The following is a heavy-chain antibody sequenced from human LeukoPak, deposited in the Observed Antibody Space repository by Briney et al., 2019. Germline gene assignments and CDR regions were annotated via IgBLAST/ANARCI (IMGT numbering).Heavy chain of an antibody. CDR3: AKDESNYDWFDP. CDR1: GFTFHTFG. CDR2: ISFDGSYK. D-gene: IGHD4-11*01. V-gene: IGHV3-30*18. Sequence: GGSLRLSCAVSGFTFHTFGMHWVRQTPGKGLEWVALISFDGSYKYYTDSVKGRFTISRDNSKNTLYLQMDSLRVEDTAVYYCAKDESNYDWFDPWGQGTLVTVSS. J-gene: IGHJ5*02.